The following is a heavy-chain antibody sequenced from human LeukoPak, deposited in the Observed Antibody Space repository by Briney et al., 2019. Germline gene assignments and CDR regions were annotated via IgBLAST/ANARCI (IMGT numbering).Heavy chain of an antibody. Sequence: ASVKVSCKSSGYTFTSYYMHWVRQAPGQGLEWMGIINPSGGSTSYAQKFQGRVTMTRDMSTNTVYMELSNLRSDDTAVYYCARSKPLGIAVAGGQFDPWGQGTLVTVSS. V-gene: IGHV1-46*01. CDR3: ARSKPLGIAVAGGQFDP. CDR1: GYTFTSYY. J-gene: IGHJ5*02. CDR2: INPSGGST. D-gene: IGHD6-19*01.